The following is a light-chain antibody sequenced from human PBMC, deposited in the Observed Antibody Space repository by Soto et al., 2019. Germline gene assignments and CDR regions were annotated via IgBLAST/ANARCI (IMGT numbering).Light chain of an antibody. CDR3: QQYGRARLT. V-gene: IGKV3-20*01. Sequence: IVLTQSPSTLSLSPGERATLSCRASQSVTSYLAWYQQKPGQAPRLLIHGASFRATDVPDRFTAGGSGTDFTLTISRLEPEDYAVYYCQQYGRARLTFGGWTKV. J-gene: IGKJ4*01. CDR2: GAS. CDR1: QSVTSY.